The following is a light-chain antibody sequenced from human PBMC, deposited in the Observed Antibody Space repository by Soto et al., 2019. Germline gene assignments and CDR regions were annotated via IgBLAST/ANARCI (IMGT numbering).Light chain of an antibody. Sequence: QSVLTQPASVSGSPGQSITISCTGTSSDVVGYNYVSWYQHHPGKVPKLMIYEVSDRPSGVSNRFSGSKSGNTASLTISGLQAEDEADYYCTSYTSTNTVVFGGGTQLTVL. CDR2: EVS. CDR3: TSYTSTNTVV. V-gene: IGLV2-14*01. CDR1: SSDVVGYNY. J-gene: IGLJ2*01.